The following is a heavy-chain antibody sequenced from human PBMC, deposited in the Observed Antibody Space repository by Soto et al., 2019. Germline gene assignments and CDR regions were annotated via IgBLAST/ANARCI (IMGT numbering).Heavy chain of an antibody. CDR3: ARAERSSWYRFDY. D-gene: IGHD6-13*01. V-gene: IGHV3-30-3*01. J-gene: IGHJ4*02. CDR1: GFTLSSNA. CDR2: ISYDGSKK. Sequence: QVQLVESGGGVVQPGRSLRLSCAASGFTLSSNAMHWVRQAPGKGLERVAVISYDGSKKYYADSVKGRFTISRDNSKNMLYRQMNRLGVEDTAVYYCARAERSSWYRFDYWGQGTLVTVSS.